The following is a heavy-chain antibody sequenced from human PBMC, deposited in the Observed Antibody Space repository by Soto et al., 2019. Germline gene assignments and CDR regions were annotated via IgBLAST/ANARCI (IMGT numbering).Heavy chain of an antibody. CDR2: IYYSGST. Sequence: PSETLSLTCTVSGGSISSSSYYWGWIRQPPGKGLEWIGSIYYSGSTYYNPSLKSRVTISVDTSKNQFSLKLSSVTAADTAVYYCASCFPATPYFDYWGQGTLVTVSS. D-gene: IGHD2-15*01. V-gene: IGHV4-39*01. CDR3: ASCFPATPYFDY. J-gene: IGHJ4*02. CDR1: GGSISSSSYY.